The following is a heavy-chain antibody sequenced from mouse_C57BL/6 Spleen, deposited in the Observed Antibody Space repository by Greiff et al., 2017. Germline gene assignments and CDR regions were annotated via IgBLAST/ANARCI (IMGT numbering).Heavy chain of an antibody. CDR3: ARSWITTVVARMDY. V-gene: IGHV1-81*01. Sequence: QVQLQQSGAELARPGASVKLSCKASGYTFTSYGISWVKQRTGQGLEWIGEIYPRSGNTYYNEKFKGKATLTADKSSSTAYMELRSLTSEDSAVCFCARSWITTVVARMDYWGQGTSVTVSS. D-gene: IGHD1-1*01. CDR2: IYPRSGNT. J-gene: IGHJ4*01. CDR1: GYTFTSYG.